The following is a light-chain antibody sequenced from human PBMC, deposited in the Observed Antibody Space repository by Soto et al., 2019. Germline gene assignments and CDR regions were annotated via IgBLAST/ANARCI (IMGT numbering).Light chain of an antibody. CDR1: SSDVGAYNY. CDR2: DVS. Sequence: QSVLTQPPSASGSPGQSVTISCTGTSSDVGAYNYVSWYQQYTGKAPKLMIYDVSKRPSGVPDRFSGSKSGNTASLTVSGLRADDEADYYCSSYGGGDTGHVIFGGGTKLTVL. J-gene: IGLJ2*01. CDR3: SSYGGGDTGHVI. V-gene: IGLV2-8*01.